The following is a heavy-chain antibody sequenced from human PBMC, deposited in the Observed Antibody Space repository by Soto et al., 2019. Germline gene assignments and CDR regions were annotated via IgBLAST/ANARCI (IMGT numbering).Heavy chain of an antibody. V-gene: IGHV3-30*18. J-gene: IGHJ3*01. CDR3: AKDMIQGLLWFGEGAFDV. D-gene: IGHD3-10*01. CDR1: GFTFSSYG. CDR2: ISNDGTNE. Sequence: QVRLVESGGGVVQPGRSLRLSCAASGFTFSSYGMHWVRQAPGKGLEWVAVISNDGTNEYYADSVKGRFTISRDNSKNTLYVQMESLRAEDTAVYYCAKDMIQGLLWFGEGAFDVWGQGTMVTVSS.